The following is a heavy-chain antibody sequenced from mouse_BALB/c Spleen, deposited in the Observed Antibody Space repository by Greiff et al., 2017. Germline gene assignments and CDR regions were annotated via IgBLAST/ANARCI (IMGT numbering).Heavy chain of an antibody. D-gene: IGHD2-2*01. CDR1: GYTFTSYW. J-gene: IGHJ3*01. CDR3: TRVSGYDGAWFAY. V-gene: IGHV1S22*01. Sequence: LQQPGSELVRPGASVKLSCKASGYTFTSYWMHWVKQRPGQGLEWIGNIYPGSGSTNYDEKFKSKATLTVDTSSSTAYMQLSSLTSEDSAVYYCTRVSGYDGAWFAYWGQGTLVTVSA. CDR2: IYPGSGST.